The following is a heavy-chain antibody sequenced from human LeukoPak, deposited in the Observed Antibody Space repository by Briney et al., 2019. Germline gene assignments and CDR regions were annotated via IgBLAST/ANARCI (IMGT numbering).Heavy chain of an antibody. CDR1: GGSINSFY. J-gene: IGHJ5*02. CDR2: IYNSGNT. V-gene: IGHV4-59*01. CDR3: ARESGSYLWRSWLNP. D-gene: IGHD3-16*01. Sequence: PSETLSLTCTVSGGSINSFYWTWIRQPPGKGLEWIGNIYNSGNTNYNPSLKSRVTISVDTSKNQFSLKLNSVTAADTAVYYCARESGSYLWRSWLNPWGQGTLVTISS.